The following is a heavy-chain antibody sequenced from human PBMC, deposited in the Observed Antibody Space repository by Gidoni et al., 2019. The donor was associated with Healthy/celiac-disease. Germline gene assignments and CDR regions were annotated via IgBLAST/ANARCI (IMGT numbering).Heavy chain of an antibody. CDR2: ISGSGGST. Sequence: EVQLLESGGGLVQPGGSLRLSWAASGFTFSSYAMSWVRKAPGKGLEWVSAISGSGGSTYYADSVKGRFTSSRDNSKNTLYLQMNSLRAEDTAVYYCAKRITMVRGAFDYWGQGTLVTVSS. CDR1: GFTFSSYA. D-gene: IGHD3-10*01. CDR3: AKRITMVRGAFDY. V-gene: IGHV3-23*01. J-gene: IGHJ4*02.